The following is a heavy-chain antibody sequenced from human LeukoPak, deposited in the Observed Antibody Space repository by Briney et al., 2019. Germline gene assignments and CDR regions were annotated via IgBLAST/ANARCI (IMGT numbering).Heavy chain of an antibody. V-gene: IGHV4-34*01. CDR2: INHSGST. CDR3: ARGHSGSSSWLRNYFDY. D-gene: IGHD6-13*01. CDR1: GGSFSGYY. J-gene: IGHJ4*02. Sequence: SETLSLTCAVYGGSFSGYYWSWIRQPPGKGLEWIGEINHSGSTNYNPSLKSRVTISVDTSKNQFSLKLSSVTAADTAVYYCARGHSGSSSWLRNYFDYWGQGTLVTVSS.